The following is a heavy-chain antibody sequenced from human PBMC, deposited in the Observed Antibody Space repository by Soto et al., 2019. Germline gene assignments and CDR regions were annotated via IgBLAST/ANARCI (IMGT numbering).Heavy chain of an antibody. D-gene: IGHD2-15*01. Sequence: EVQLLESGGGLVQPGGSLRLSCAASGFTFRIYAMSWVRQVPGKGLEWVSTISDSADSAYYADSVKGRFTISRDNSKNRLYLRMNSLRAEDTAVYYCARPYGGKIGDALALWGQGTTVTVSS. V-gene: IGHV3-23*01. CDR3: ARPYGGKIGDALAL. CDR2: ISDSADSA. J-gene: IGHJ3*01. CDR1: GFTFRIYA.